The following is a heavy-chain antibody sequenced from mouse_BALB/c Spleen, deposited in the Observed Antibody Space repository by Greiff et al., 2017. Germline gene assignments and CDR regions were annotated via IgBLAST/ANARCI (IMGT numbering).Heavy chain of an antibody. CDR1: GYTFTSYG. J-gene: IGHJ2*01. V-gene: IGHV1-61*01. D-gene: IGHD1-1*01. CDR3: AGSYGKVVAIDY. CDR2: IDPSDSDT. Sequence: QVQLQQPGAELVRPGASVKLSCKASGYTFTSYGMNWVKQRPGQGLEWIGMIDPSDSDTHYNQMFKDKATLTVDKSSSTAYMQLSSLTSEDSAVYCCAGSYGKVVAIDYWGQGTTLTVSS.